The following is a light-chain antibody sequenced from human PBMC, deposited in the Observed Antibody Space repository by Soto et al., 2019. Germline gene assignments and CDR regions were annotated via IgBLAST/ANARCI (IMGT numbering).Light chain of an antibody. V-gene: IGLV1-40*01. CDR2: GNS. CDR1: SSNTGAGYD. CDR3: QSYDSSLSSVV. Sequence: QYVLTQPPSVSGAPGQRVTISCTGSSSNTGAGYDVHWYQQLPGTAPKLLIYGNSNRPSGVPDRFSGSKSGTSASLAITGLQAEDEADYYCQSYDSSLSSVVFGGGTKRTVL. J-gene: IGLJ3*02.